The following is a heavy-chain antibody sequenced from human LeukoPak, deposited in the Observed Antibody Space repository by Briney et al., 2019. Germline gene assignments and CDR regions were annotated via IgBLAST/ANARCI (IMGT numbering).Heavy chain of an antibody. Sequence: VKESCRWSGYSFTHYLLYWVRQPPAQRREWVGIIKPSGGDTNYAQKFQGRVFMTRDTSTSTVYLELSSLKAEDTAVYYCARVRDGYNDAYDIWGQGTVDTVSS. J-gene: IGHJ3*02. CDR1: GYSFTHYL. D-gene: IGHD5-24*01. CDR2: IKPSGGDT. CDR3: ARVRDGYNDAYDI. V-gene: IGHV1-46*01.